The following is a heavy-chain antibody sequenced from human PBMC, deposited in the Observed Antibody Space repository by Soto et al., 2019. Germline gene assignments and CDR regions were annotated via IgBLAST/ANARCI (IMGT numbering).Heavy chain of an antibody. J-gene: IGHJ4*02. V-gene: IGHV1-8*01. CDR3: AIHLFSYCSSTSCSFY. CDR1: GYTFTSYD. Sequence: ASVKVSCKASGYTFTSYDINWVRQATGQGLEWMGWMNPNSGNTGYAQKFQGRVTMTRNTSISTAYMELSSLRSEDTAVYYCAIHLFSYCSSTSCSFYCGQGTLVTVSS. CDR2: MNPNSGNT. D-gene: IGHD2-2*01.